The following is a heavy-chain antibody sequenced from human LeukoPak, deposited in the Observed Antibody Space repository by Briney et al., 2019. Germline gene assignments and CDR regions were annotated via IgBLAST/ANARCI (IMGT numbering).Heavy chain of an antibody. J-gene: IGHJ4*02. CDR1: GYTFAANY. V-gene: IGHV1-46*01. Sequence: ASVKVSCKASGYTFAANYIHWVRQAPGQGLEWMGIINPSGGSTSYAQKFQGRVTMTRDMSTSTVYMELSSLRSEDTAVYYCARANTNSDWDYWGQGTLVTVSS. CDR3: ARANTNSDWDY. D-gene: IGHD3-9*01. CDR2: INPSGGST.